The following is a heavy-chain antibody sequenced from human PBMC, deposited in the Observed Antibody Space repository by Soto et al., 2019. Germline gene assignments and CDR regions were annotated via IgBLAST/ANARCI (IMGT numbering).Heavy chain of an antibody. Sequence: LRLSCAASGFTVSSSYMSWVRQAPGKGLDWVSTIYSPGSTYYADSVKGRFTISRDNSKNTLYLQMNSLRAEDTAVYYCARGLVGATTAFDCWGQGTLVTVSS. CDR3: ARGLVGATTAFDC. D-gene: IGHD1-26*01. J-gene: IGHJ4*02. V-gene: IGHV3-53*01. CDR2: IYSPGST. CDR1: GFTVSSSY.